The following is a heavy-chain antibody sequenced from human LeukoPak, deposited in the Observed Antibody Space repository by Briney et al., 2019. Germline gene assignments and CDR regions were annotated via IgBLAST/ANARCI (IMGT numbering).Heavy chain of an antibody. J-gene: IGHJ6*02. V-gene: IGHV3-23*01. CDR2: VSGSGGRT. CDR3: ANQPGLYDNGWSTTYHFFGLDV. Sequence: GGSLRLSCAASGFTFTSYAMSWVRQAPGKGLEWVSAVSGSGGRTYYTSSVQGRFTISRDNSKDTLYLEMNSLRAGDTAVYYCANQPGLYDNGWSTTYHFFGLDVWGQGTAVIVSS. D-gene: IGHD6-19*01. CDR1: GFTFTSYA.